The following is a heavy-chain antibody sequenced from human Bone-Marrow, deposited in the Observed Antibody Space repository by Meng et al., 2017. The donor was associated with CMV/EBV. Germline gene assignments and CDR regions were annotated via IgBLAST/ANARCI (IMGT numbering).Heavy chain of an antibody. Sequence: ASVKVSCKASGYTFTGYYMHWVRQAPGQGLEWMGWINPNSGGTNYAQKFQGRVTMTRDTSISTAYMELSRLRSDDTAVYYCARDRCSSTSCSSIAARQGLDYWGQGTLVAVSS. D-gene: IGHD2-2*01. CDR2: INPNSGGT. CDR1: GYTFTGYY. V-gene: IGHV1-2*02. J-gene: IGHJ4*02. CDR3: ARDRCSSTSCSSIAARQGLDY.